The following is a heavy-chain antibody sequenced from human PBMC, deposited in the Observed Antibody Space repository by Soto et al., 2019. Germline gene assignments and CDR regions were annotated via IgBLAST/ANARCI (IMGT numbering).Heavy chain of an antibody. CDR1: GGTFSSYA. Sequence: QVQLVQSGAEVKKPGSSVKVSCKASGGTFSSYAISWVRQAPGQGLEWMGGIIPILGTANYAQKFQGRVTNTPKRSTSSAYTAQSSMRSDDMAVYFCATEGAGIYYFDSSGYLYNWVDLWGQGTLVTVSS. D-gene: IGHD3-22*01. CDR2: IIPILGTA. V-gene: IGHV1-69*14. J-gene: IGHJ5*02. CDR3: ATEGAGIYYFDSSGYLYNWVDL.